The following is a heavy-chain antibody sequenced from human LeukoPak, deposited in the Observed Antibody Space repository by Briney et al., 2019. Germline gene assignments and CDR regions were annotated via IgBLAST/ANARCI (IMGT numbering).Heavy chain of an antibody. Sequence: GGSQSLACPVSGLTFNDYAMKWARQAPGKWLECLSSIESNGNEKYSSDSLTGRFTISRDNSKNTLYLQMNTVRPEDTALFYCARGVTSWPQGPYHFDYWGQGILITVSS. CDR3: ARGVTSWPQGPYHFDY. CDR2: IESNGNEK. CDR1: GLTFNDYA. J-gene: IGHJ4*02. V-gene: IGHV3-30*02. D-gene: IGHD2-2*01.